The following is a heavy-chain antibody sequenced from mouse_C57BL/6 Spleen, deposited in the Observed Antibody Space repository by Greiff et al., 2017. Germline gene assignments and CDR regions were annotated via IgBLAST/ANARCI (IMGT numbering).Heavy chain of an antibody. V-gene: IGHV1-50*01. CDR1: GYTFTSYW. D-gene: IGHD1-1*01. J-gene: IGHJ4*01. CDR3: ASYIAYCSSPYYAMDY. Sequence: QVQLQQPGAELVKPGASVKLSCKASGYTFTSYWMQWVKQRPGQGLEWIGEIDPSDSYTNYNQKFKGKATLTVDTSSSTAYMTLSSLTSEDSAVYYCASYIAYCSSPYYAMDYWGQGTTVTVSS. CDR2: IDPSDSYT.